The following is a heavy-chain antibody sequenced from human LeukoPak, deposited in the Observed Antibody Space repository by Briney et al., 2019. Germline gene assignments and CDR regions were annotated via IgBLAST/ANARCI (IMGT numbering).Heavy chain of an antibody. V-gene: IGHV4-39*01. CDR2: LSDTGTT. Sequence: PSGTLSLTCTVSGGSVSTISHFWDWVRQPPGKGLEWIVSLSDTGTTYYNPSLVSRVTMSVDTSKNQFSLKLSSVTAADTPVYYCARRDHTGRSHAWFDPWGQGTLVTVSS. CDR3: ARRDHTGRSHAWFDP. CDR1: GGSVSTISHF. D-gene: IGHD1-14*01. J-gene: IGHJ5*02.